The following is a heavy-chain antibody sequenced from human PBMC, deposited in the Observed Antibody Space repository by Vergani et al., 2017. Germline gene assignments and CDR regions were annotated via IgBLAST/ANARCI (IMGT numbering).Heavy chain of an antibody. CDR1: GYTFTSYD. CDR2: MNPNSGNT. V-gene: IGHV1-8*01. CDR3: ARGLGITMFGVAALGY. Sequence: QVQLVQSGAEVKTPGASVKVSCTASGYTFTSYDINWVRQATGQGLEWVGWMNPNSGNTGYAQKFQGRATMTRNTSISPAYMELSSLRSDDTAVYYCARGLGITMFGVAALGYWGQGILVTVSS. D-gene: IGHD3-3*01. J-gene: IGHJ4*02.